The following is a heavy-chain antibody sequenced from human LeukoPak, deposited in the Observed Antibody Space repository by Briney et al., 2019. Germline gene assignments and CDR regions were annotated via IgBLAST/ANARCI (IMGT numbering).Heavy chain of an antibody. D-gene: IGHD6-19*01. CDR2: ISGSGGST. Sequence: GGSLRLSCAASGFTFSSFGMNCGPQALGERLGWVSAISGSGGSTYYADSVKGRFTISRDNSKNTLYLQMSSLRADDTAVYYCAKGKDDSSGWYFFYWGQGTLV. J-gene: IGHJ4*02. V-gene: IGHV3-23*01. CDR3: AKGKDDSSGWYFFY. CDR1: GFTFSSFG.